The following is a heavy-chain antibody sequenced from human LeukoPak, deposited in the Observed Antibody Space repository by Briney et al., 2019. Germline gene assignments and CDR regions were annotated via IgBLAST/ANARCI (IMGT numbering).Heavy chain of an antibody. CDR2: ISSSSSYI. Sequence: PGGSLRLSCAASGFTFSSYSMNWVRQAPGKGLEWVSSISSSSSYIYYADSVKGRFTISRDNAKNSLYLQMNSLRAEDTAVYYCARDPRDGYTQGAFDIWGQGTVVTVSS. V-gene: IGHV3-21*01. CDR3: ARDPRDGYTQGAFDI. J-gene: IGHJ3*02. D-gene: IGHD5-24*01. CDR1: GFTFSSYS.